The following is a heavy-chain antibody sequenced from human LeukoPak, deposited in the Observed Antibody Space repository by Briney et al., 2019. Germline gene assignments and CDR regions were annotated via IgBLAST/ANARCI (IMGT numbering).Heavy chain of an antibody. J-gene: IGHJ4*02. V-gene: IGHV3-30*18. Sequence: GGSLRLSCAASGFTFSSYGMHWVRQAPGKGLEWVAVISYDGSNKYYADSVKGRFTISRDNSKNTLYLQMNSLRAEDTAVYYCAKSALGGISYYDSSGYLSWGQGTLVTVSS. D-gene: IGHD3-22*01. CDR1: GFTFSSYG. CDR2: ISYDGSNK. CDR3: AKSALGGISYYDSSGYLS.